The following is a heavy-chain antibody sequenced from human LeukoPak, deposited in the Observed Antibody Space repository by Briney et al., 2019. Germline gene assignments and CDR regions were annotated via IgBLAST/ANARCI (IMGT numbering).Heavy chain of an antibody. V-gene: IGHV3-23*01. Sequence: GGSLRLSCTASGFTFKNFVMTWVRQAPGRGLEWVSGVGGGGGDTSYADSVKGRFTISRDNSKNTLYLHMSSLRGDDTAVYYCARGSDSAMILVYWGQGTLVTVSS. CDR2: VGGGGGDT. CDR1: GFTFKNFV. J-gene: IGHJ4*02. CDR3: ARGSDSAMILVY. D-gene: IGHD3/OR15-3a*01.